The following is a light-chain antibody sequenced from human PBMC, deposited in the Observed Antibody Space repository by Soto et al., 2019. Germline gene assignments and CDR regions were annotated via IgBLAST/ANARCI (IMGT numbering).Light chain of an antibody. Sequence: DIKMTQSPSTLSASVGDRVIITCRASQSISSWLAWYQQKPVKAPKLLIYKASTLKSGVPSRFSGSGSGTEFTLTISSLQPDDFATDYCQQYDNLPRTFGQVTRLEIK. V-gene: IGKV1-5*03. CDR3: QQYDNLPRT. CDR1: QSISSW. CDR2: KAS. J-gene: IGKJ5*01.